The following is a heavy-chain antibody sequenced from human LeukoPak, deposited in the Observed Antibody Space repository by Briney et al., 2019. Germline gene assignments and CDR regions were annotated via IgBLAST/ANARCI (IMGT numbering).Heavy chain of an antibody. Sequence: PGGSLRLSCAASGFTVSSNYMSWVRQAPGKGLEWVSVIYSGGSTYYADSVKGRFTISRDNPKNTVYLQMNSLRAEDTAVYYCAKDRSGTGFYYYYMDVWGKGTTVTVSS. CDR3: AKDRSGTGFYYYYMDV. CDR2: IYSGGST. J-gene: IGHJ6*03. CDR1: GFTVSSNY. D-gene: IGHD1-14*01. V-gene: IGHV3-53*01.